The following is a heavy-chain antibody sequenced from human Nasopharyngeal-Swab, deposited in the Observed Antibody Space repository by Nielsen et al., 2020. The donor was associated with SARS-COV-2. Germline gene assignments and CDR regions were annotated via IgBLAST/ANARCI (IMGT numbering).Heavy chain of an antibody. Sequence: GESMKMSCEVSGYSISTNGMHWVGQDPGKGLEWLAYISSSSRQSYYAASVKGRLTISRDNPKSSLYLQMNSLRDEDTAVYYCARDVAIVGAALDNWGHGTLLTVSS. CDR3: ARDVAIVGAALDN. CDR1: GYSISTNG. J-gene: IGHJ4*01. D-gene: IGHD1-26*01. V-gene: IGHV3-48*02. CDR2: ISSSSRQS.